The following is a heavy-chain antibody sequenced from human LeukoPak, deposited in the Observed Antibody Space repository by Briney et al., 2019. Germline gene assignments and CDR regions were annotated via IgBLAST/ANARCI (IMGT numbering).Heavy chain of an antibody. CDR2: ISWNSGSI. CDR3: AKDLYSTSYYFDQ. Sequence: GGSLRLSCAASGFTFDDYAMHWVRQAPGKGLEWVSGISWNSGSIGYADSVKGRFTISRDNAKNSLYLQMNSLRAEDTALYYCAKDLYSTSYYFDQWGQGTLVTVSS. D-gene: IGHD6-13*01. CDR1: GFTFDDYA. J-gene: IGHJ4*02. V-gene: IGHV3-9*01.